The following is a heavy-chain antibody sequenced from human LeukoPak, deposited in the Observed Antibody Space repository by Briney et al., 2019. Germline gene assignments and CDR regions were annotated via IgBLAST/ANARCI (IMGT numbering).Heavy chain of an antibody. CDR3: ARDPEGPTLDGFDY. CDR2: VSSDGSDE. D-gene: IGHD4-17*01. Sequence: PGGSLRLSCAASGFTFSSDAMHWVRQAPGKGLEWVAVVSSDGSDEYYGDSVKGRFTIFRDNSKNTVYLQMSSLRADDTAVYYCARDPEGPTLDGFDYWDQGTLVTVSS. J-gene: IGHJ4*02. CDR1: GFTFSSDA. V-gene: IGHV3-30*04.